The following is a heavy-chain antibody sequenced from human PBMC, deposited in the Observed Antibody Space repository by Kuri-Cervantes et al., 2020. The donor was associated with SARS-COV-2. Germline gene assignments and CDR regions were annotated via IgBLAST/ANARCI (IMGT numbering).Heavy chain of an antibody. CDR3: SGRVDFSSVDY. J-gene: IGHJ4*02. V-gene: IGHV1-8*03. D-gene: IGHD3/OR15-3a*01. Sequence: ASVKVSCKASGYTFTSYYMHWVRQATGQGLEWMGWMNPNSGNTGYAQKFQGRVTITRNTSISTAYMELSSLRSEDTAVYYCSGRVDFSSVDYWGQGTLVTVSS. CDR1: GYTFTSYY. CDR2: MNPNSGNT.